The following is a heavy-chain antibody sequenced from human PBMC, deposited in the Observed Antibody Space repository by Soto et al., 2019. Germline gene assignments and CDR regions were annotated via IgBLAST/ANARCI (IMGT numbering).Heavy chain of an antibody. D-gene: IGHD2-2*01. CDR1: GFVFDNYV. Sequence: EVHLLESGGGLVPRGGSLRLSCVASGFVFDNYVINWVRQAPGKGLEWVAGMSGSHDDHNIYYIDSVRGRFTISRDNSKSTVYLDLSQLGADDSAVYYCAKGKNIVVGPGVIDYWGQGTVVTVSS. CDR3: AKGKNIVVGPGVIDY. J-gene: IGHJ4*02. CDR2: MSGSHDDHNI. V-gene: IGHV3-23*01.